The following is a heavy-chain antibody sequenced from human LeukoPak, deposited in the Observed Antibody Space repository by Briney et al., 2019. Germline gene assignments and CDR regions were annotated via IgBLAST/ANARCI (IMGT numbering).Heavy chain of an antibody. CDR1: GFTFSSYG. J-gene: IGHJ6*02. D-gene: IGHD2-2*02. Sequence: PGGSLRLSCAASGFTFSSYGMHWVRQAPGKGLEWVAVIWYDGSNKYYADSVKGRFTISRENSKNTLYLQMNSLRAEDTAVYYCARDAGTCSSTSCYSPLYYYGMDVWGRGTTVTVSS. CDR3: ARDAGTCSSTSCYSPLYYYGMDV. V-gene: IGHV3-33*01. CDR2: IWYDGSNK.